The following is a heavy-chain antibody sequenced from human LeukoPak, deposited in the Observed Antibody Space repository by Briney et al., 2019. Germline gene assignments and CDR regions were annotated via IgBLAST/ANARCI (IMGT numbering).Heavy chain of an antibody. CDR2: MNPNSGNT. D-gene: IGHD1-7*01. CDR1: GYTFTSYD. Sequence: ASVKVSCKASGYTFTSYDINWVRQATGQGLGWMGWMNPNSGNTGYAQKFQGRVTMTRNTSISTAYMELSSLRSEDTAVYYCAFSRYNWNSGPQLDYWGQGTLVTVSS. CDR3: AFSRYNWNSGPQLDY. J-gene: IGHJ4*02. V-gene: IGHV1-8*01.